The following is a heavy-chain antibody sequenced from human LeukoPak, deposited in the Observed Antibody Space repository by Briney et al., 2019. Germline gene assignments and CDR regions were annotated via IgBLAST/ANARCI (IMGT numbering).Heavy chain of an antibody. J-gene: IGHJ6*03. D-gene: IGHD3-10*01. CDR2: IRYDGSNE. CDR1: GFTFSNFG. CDR3: AKDADSYYGSGNSMDV. V-gene: IGHV3-30*02. Sequence: PGRSLRLSCAASGFTFSNFGMHWVRQAPGEGLEWVAFIRYDGSNEYYADSVKGRLTISRDNSKNTLYLQLKSLRTEDTAVYYCAKDADSYYGSGNSMDVWGKGITVTISS.